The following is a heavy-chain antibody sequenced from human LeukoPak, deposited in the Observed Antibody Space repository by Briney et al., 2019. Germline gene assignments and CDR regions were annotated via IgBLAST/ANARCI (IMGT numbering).Heavy chain of an antibody. CDR1: GFTFSNAW. V-gene: IGHV3-15*01. J-gene: IGHJ5*02. CDR3: AKDGNRRFGELSVSLENWFDP. D-gene: IGHD3-10*01. Sequence: GGSLRLSCAASGFTFSNAWMSWVRQAPGKGLEWVGRIKSKTDGGTTDYAAPVKGRFTISRDDSKNTLYLQMNSLRAEDTAVYYCAKDGNRRFGELSVSLENWFDPWGQGTLVTVSS. CDR2: IKSKTDGGTT.